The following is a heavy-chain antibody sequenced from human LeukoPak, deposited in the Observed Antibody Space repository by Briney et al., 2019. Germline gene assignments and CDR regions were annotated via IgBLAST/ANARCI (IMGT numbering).Heavy chain of an antibody. J-gene: IGHJ3*02. Sequence: GGSLRLSCAASGFTFSSYSMNWVRQAPGKGLEWVSSISSSSSYIYYADSVKGRFTISRDNAKNSLYLQMNSLRAEDTAVYYCARDSGAGAFDIWGQGTMVTVSS. CDR3: ARDSGAGAFDI. V-gene: IGHV3-21*01. CDR1: GFTFSSYS. CDR2: ISSSSSYI.